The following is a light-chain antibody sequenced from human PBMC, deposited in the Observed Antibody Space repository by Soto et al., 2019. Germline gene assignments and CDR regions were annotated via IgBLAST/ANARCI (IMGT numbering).Light chain of an antibody. CDR1: SSDVGGYNY. J-gene: IGLJ1*01. CDR2: DVS. Sequence: QSALTQPASVSGSPGQSITISCTGTSSDVGGYNYVSWYQQHPGKAPKLMIYDVSNRPSGVSNRFSGYKSGNTASLTISGLQAEDEADYYCSSYTSSSTLYVLGTGTKVTVL. V-gene: IGLV2-14*01. CDR3: SSYTSSSTLYV.